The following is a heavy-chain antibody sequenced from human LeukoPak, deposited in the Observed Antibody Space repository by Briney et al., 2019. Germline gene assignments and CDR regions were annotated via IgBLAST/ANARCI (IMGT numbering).Heavy chain of an antibody. CDR3: AKDPNGDYVGAFDY. V-gene: IGHV3-23*01. J-gene: IGHJ4*02. Sequence: SGGSLRLSCAASGFTFSRYAMNWVRQAPGKGLEWVSSITGSGAGTSYADSVKGRFTISRDNSRNTVYLQMNSLRAEDTAIYYCAKDPNGDYVGAFDYWGPGTLVTVSS. CDR1: GFTFSRYA. CDR2: ITGSGAGT. D-gene: IGHD4-17*01.